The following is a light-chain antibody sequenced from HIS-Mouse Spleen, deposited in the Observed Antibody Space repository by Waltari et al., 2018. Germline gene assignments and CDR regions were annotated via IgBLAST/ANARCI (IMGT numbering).Light chain of an antibody. V-gene: IGKV3-11*01. CDR2: AAS. Sequence: EIVLTQSPATLSLSPGERATLSCRASQSVSSYLAWYQQKPGQAPRLLIYAASNRATGIPARFSGSVSGTDFTLTISSLEPEDFAVYYCQQRSNWPQITFGQGTRLEIK. J-gene: IGKJ5*01. CDR1: QSVSSY. CDR3: QQRSNWPQIT.